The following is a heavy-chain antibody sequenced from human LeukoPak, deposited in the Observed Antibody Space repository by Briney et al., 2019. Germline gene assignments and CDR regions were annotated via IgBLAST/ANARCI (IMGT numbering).Heavy chain of an antibody. Sequence: PSETLSLTCTVSGGSISSGDYYWSWIRPPPGKGLEWIGYIYYSGSTYYNPSLKSRVTISVDTSKNQFSLKLSSVTAADTAVYYCARDPIPYGDRRDYWGQGTLVTVSS. D-gene: IGHD4-17*01. CDR1: GGSISSGDYY. CDR3: ARDPIPYGDRRDY. V-gene: IGHV4-30-4*01. CDR2: IYYSGST. J-gene: IGHJ4*02.